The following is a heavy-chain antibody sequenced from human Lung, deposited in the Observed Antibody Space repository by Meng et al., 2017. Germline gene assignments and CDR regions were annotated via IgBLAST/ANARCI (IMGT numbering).Heavy chain of an antibody. D-gene: IGHD2/OR15-2a*01. CDR2: LIPVLNKA. V-gene: IGHV1-69*10. CDR3: ARGRGNQPLFDF. Sequence: QVQLVQSGAEGKKPGSSVKGAGKTSGGSFSTYTFSWVRQAPGQGLEWMGGLIPVLNKAKSAPRFQDRVTFTADETTTTAYMELSSLTFEDTAVYFCARGRGNQPLFDFWGQGTLVTVSS. CDR1: GGSFSTYT. J-gene: IGHJ4*02.